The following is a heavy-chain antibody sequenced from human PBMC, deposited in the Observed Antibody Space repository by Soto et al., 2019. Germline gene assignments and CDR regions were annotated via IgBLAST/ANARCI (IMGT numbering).Heavy chain of an antibody. CDR1: GYTFTSYG. CDR3: ARDRKPFYDILTGPRYYYGMDV. J-gene: IGHJ6*02. Sequence: ASVQVSCKGTGYTFTSYGISWVRQAPGQGLEWMGWISAYNGNTNYAQKLQGRVTMTTDTSTSTAYMELRSLRSDDTAVYYCARDRKPFYDILTGPRYYYGMDVWGQGTTVTVSS. D-gene: IGHD3-9*01. V-gene: IGHV1-18*01. CDR2: ISAYNGNT.